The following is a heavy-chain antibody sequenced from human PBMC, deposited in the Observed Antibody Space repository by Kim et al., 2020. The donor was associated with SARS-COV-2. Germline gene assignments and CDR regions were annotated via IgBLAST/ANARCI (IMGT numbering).Heavy chain of an antibody. V-gene: IGHV1-69*04. J-gene: IGHJ4*02. CDR2: IIPILGIA. CDR1: GGTFSSYA. CDR3: ARADTATPFGY. D-gene: IGHD5-18*01. Sequence: SVKVSCKASGGTFSSYAISWVRQAPGQGLEWMGRIIPILGIANYAQKFQGRVTITADKSTSTAYMELSSLRSEDTAVYYCARADTATPFGYWGQGTLVTVSS.